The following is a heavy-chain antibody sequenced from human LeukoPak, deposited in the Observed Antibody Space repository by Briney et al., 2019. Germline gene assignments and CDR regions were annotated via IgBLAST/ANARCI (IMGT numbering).Heavy chain of an antibody. CDR1: GYTFTGYY. CDR2: INPNSGGT. CDR3: ARETTKGIYYYGMDV. J-gene: IGHJ6*02. V-gene: IGHV1-2*02. D-gene: IGHD1-1*01. Sequence: GASVKVSCKASGYTFTGYYMHWVRQAPGQGLEWMGWINPNSGGTNYAQKFQGRVTMTRDTSISTAYMELSRLRSDDTAVYYCARETTKGIYYYGMDVWGQGTTVTVSS.